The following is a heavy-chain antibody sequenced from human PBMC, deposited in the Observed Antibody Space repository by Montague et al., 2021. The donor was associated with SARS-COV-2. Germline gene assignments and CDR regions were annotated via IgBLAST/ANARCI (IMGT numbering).Heavy chain of an antibody. Sequence: SETLSLTCTVYGGSFSGYYWSWIRQPAGKGLEWIGEINHSGSTNXNPSLKSRVTISVDTSKNQFSLKLSSVTAADTAVYYCARGIPLYSSGWSSRFWRSSFDYWGQGTLVTVSS. V-gene: IGHV4-34*01. D-gene: IGHD6-19*01. CDR1: GGSFSGYY. J-gene: IGHJ4*02. CDR3: ARGIPLYSSGWSSRFWRSSFDY. CDR2: INHSGST.